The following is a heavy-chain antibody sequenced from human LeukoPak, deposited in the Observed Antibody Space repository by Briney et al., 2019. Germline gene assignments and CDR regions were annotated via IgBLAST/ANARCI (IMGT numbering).Heavy chain of an antibody. CDR1: GFTVSSNY. V-gene: IGHV3-53*01. Sequence: PGGSLRLSCAASGFTVSSNYMSWVRQAPGKGLEWVSVIYSGGSTYYADSVKGRFNISRDNSKNTLYLQMNSLRAEDTAVYYCARQAGYYYYGMDVWGKGTTVTVSS. CDR3: ARQAGYYYYGMDV. CDR2: IYSGGST. J-gene: IGHJ6*04.